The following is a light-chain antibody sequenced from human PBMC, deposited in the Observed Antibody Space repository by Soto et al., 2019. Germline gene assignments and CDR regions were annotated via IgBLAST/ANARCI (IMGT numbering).Light chain of an antibody. CDR2: EVS. CDR3: SSYAGRTSCYV. CDR1: NNKVGGYNY. J-gene: IGLJ1*01. Sequence: QSGLAQPPTASWEPGQSVRISCSGTNNKVGGYNYVSWYQQHPGKAPKLIIYEVSQRPSGVPHRFSGSKSGNTASLTVSGLQFDDEADYCRSSYAGRTSCYVFGSSTKITV. V-gene: IGLV2-8*01.